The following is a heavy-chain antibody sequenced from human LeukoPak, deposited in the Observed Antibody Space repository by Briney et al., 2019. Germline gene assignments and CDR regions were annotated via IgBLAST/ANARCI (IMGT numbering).Heavy chain of an antibody. D-gene: IGHD3-16*02. J-gene: IGHJ4*02. V-gene: IGHV4-31*03. CDR1: GGSISSGGYY. CDR2: TYYSGST. CDR3: ARGRYDYVWGSYRHNYYFDY. Sequence: SETLSLTCTVSGGSISSGGYYWSWIRQHPGKGLEWIGYTYYSGSTYYNPSLKSRVTISVDTSKNQFSLKLSSVTAADTAVYYCARGRYDYVWGSYRHNYYFDYWGQGTLVTVSS.